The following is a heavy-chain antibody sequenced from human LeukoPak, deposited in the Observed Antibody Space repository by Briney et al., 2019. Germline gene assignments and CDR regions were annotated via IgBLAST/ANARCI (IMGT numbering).Heavy chain of an antibody. Sequence: GGSLRLSCGASGFTFSNYGMHWARQAPGRGLEWVALISDDGYKVFYGDSVKGRFTISRDNSKSTVFLQMNRLKPEDTSVYYCAKGLGSGSADYFYYYMDVWGKGTTVIVSS. CDR2: ISDDGYKV. J-gene: IGHJ6*03. CDR1: GFTFSNYG. V-gene: IGHV3-30*18. D-gene: IGHD3-10*01. CDR3: AKGLGSGSADYFYYYMDV.